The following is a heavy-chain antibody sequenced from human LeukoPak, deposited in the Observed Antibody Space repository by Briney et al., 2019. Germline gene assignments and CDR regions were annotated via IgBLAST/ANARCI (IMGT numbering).Heavy chain of an antibody. D-gene: IGHD6-13*01. V-gene: IGHV1-2*04. Sequence: ASVKVSCKASGYTFIGYYMHWVRQAPGQGLEWMGWINPNSGGTNYAQKFQGWVTMTRDTSISTAYMELSRLRSDDTAVYYCARAGIAAISFDYWGQGTLVTVSS. CDR3: ARAGIAAISFDY. J-gene: IGHJ4*02. CDR1: GYTFIGYY. CDR2: INPNSGGT.